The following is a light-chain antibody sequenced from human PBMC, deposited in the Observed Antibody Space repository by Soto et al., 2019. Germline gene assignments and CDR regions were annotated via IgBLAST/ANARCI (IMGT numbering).Light chain of an antibody. CDR2: WAS. Sequence: DIVMTQSPDSLAVSLGERATINCKSSQSVLYSSNNKNYLAWYQQKPGQPPKLLIYWASTRESGVPDRFSGSGSGTDLTLTISSLQAEEVAVYYCQQYYSTPLTFGPGTRVAIK. J-gene: IGKJ3*01. CDR1: QSVLYSSNNKNY. CDR3: QQYYSTPLT. V-gene: IGKV4-1*01.